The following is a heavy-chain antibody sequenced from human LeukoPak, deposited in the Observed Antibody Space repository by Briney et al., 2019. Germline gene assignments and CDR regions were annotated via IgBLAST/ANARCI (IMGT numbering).Heavy chain of an antibody. CDR2: IHPGGGGT. D-gene: IGHD2-15*01. V-gene: IGHV1-46*01. CDR3: VRERGDSCSGGSCFRFDP. CDR1: GFTLTNYF. J-gene: IGHJ5*02. Sequence: GASVKVSCKASGFTLTNYFMHWMRHAPGQGLEWMGAIHPGGGGTSYAQNLQGRVTMTRDTSTSTIFMQLTGLRYDDTAVYYCVRERGDSCSGGSCFRFDPWGQGTLVTVSS.